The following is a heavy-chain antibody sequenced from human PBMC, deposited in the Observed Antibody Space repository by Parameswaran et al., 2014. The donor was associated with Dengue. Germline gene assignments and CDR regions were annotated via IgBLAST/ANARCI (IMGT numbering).Heavy chain of an antibody. V-gene: IGHV3-23*01. D-gene: IGHD4-17*01. CDR2: ISGSGGST. CDR3: AKRDYGDYFWYFDL. Sequence: RWIRQPPGKGLEWVSAISGSGGSTYYADSVKGRFTISRDNSKNTLYLQMNSLRAEDTAVYYCAKRDYGDYFWYFDLWGRGTWSPSPQ. J-gene: IGHJ2*01.